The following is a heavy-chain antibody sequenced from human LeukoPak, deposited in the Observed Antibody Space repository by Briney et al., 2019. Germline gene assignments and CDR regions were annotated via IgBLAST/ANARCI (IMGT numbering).Heavy chain of an antibody. CDR1: GGSISSGGYY. D-gene: IGHD3-9*01. CDR3: ARSGTTGYSYFDY. CDR2: IYYSGST. Sequence: PSETLSLTCTVSGGSISSGGYYWSWIRQHPGKGLEWIGYIYYSGSTYYNPSLKSRVTISVDTSKNQFSLKLSSVTAADTAVYYCARSGTTGYSYFDYWGQGTLVTVSS. V-gene: IGHV4-31*03. J-gene: IGHJ4*02.